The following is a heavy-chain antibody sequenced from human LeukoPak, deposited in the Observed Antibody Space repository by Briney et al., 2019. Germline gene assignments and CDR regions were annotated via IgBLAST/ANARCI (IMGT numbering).Heavy chain of an antibody. D-gene: IGHD3-16*01. J-gene: IGHJ4*02. Sequence: GGSLPLSCAASGFSFSSYAMSWVRQAPGKGLEWVSAISGSGGSTYYADSVKGRFTISRDNSKNTLYLQMNSLRAEDTAVYYCAKAPNGGAMAYYFDYWGQGTLVTVSS. CDR2: ISGSGGST. CDR1: GFSFSSYA. V-gene: IGHV3-23*01. CDR3: AKAPNGGAMAYYFDY.